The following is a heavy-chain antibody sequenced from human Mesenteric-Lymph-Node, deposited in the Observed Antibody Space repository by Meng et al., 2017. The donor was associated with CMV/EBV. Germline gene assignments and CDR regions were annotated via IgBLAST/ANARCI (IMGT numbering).Heavy chain of an antibody. D-gene: IGHD3-22*01. Sequence: ASVKVSCKASGYTFTGYYMHWVRQAPGQGLEWMGWINPNSGGTNYAQKFQGRVTMTRDTSISTAYMELSRLRSDDTAVYYCAIVRDYYDSSGYYHDAFDIWGQGTMVTVS. CDR2: INPNSGGT. CDR1: GYTFTGYY. CDR3: AIVRDYYDSSGYYHDAFDI. V-gene: IGHV1-2*02. J-gene: IGHJ3*02.